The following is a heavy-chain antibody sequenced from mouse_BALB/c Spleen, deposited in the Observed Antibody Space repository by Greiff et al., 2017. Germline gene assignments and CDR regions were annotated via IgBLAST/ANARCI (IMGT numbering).Heavy chain of an antibody. CDR2: ISDGGSYT. CDR3: GRLLRKSYAMDY. Sequence: EVKLVESGGGLVKPGGSLKLSCAASGFTFSDYYMYWVRQTPEKRLEWVATISDGGSYTYYPDSVKGRFTISRDNAKNNLYLQISSLKSEDTAMYYCGRLLRKSYAMDYWGQGTSVTVSS. CDR1: GFTFSDYY. D-gene: IGHD1-1*01. V-gene: IGHV5-4*02. J-gene: IGHJ4*01.